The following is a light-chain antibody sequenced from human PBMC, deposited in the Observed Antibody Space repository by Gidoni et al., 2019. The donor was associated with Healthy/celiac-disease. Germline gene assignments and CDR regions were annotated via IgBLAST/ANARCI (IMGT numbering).Light chain of an antibody. CDR1: QSVSSSY. CDR2: GAS. J-gene: IGKJ4*01. Sequence: EIVLTQSPGTLSLSPGERATLSCRASQSVSSSYLAWYQQKPGQAPRLLIYGASSRATGIPDRCSGSGSGTDFTLTISRLEPEDFAVYYCQQYGCSPPLTFGGGTKVEIK. CDR3: QQYGCSPPLT. V-gene: IGKV3-20*01.